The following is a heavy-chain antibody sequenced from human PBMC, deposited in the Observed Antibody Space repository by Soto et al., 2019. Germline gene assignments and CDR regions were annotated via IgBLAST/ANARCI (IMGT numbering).Heavy chain of an antibody. CDR2: MNSNSGNT. V-gene: IGHV1-8*01. Sequence: QVQLVQSGAEVKKPGASLKVSCKASGSTFTGYDINWVRQATGQGLEWMGWMNSNSGNTGYARKFQGRVTMTRNTSQITAYMELSSLTSEDTAVYYCARGALRGDYSNNWFAPWGQGTLVTVSS. CDR1: GSTFTGYD. CDR3: ARGALRGDYSNNWFAP. D-gene: IGHD3-10*01. J-gene: IGHJ5*02.